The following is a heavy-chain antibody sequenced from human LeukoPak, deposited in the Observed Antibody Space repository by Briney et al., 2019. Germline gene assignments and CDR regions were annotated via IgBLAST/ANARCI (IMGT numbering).Heavy chain of an antibody. CDR3: ASLTYYDFWSGYYTGLNDY. D-gene: IGHD3-3*01. Sequence: GGSLRLSCAASGFTFSSYAMHWVRQAPGKGLEWVAVISYDGSNKYYADSVKGRFTISRDNSKNTLYLQINSLRAEDTAVYYCASLTYYDFWSGYYTGLNDYWGQGTLVTVSS. J-gene: IGHJ4*02. V-gene: IGHV3-30-3*01. CDR2: ISYDGSNK. CDR1: GFTFSSYA.